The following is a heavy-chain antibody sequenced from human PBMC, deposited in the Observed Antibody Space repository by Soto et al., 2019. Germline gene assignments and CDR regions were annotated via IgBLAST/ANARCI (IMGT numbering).Heavy chain of an antibody. V-gene: IGHV1-69*01. CDR3: ARDTEASGSYGGDMDV. D-gene: IGHD1-26*01. J-gene: IGHJ6*02. Sequence: QVQLVQSGAEVKKPGSSVKVSCKAPRGTFRNYAISWVRQAPGQGLELMGGIVPIFGTEHYAQKYQGRITITADETTSKAYMELRSLRVEETAVYYCARDTEASGSYGGDMDVWGQGTTVTVSS. CDR1: RGTFRNYA. CDR2: IVPIFGTE.